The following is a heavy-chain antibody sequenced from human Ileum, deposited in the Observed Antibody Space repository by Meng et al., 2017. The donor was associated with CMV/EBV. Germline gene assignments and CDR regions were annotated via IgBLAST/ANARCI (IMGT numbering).Heavy chain of an antibody. CDR2: IYHSGST. CDR1: GYSISSGYY. V-gene: IGHV4-38-2*02. D-gene: IGHD2-15*01. CDR3: ARDLKVRWYPGFHLDY. J-gene: IGHJ4*02. Sequence: GSLRLSCTVSGYSISSGYYWGWIRQPPGKGLEWIGSIYHSGSTYYNPSLKSRVTISVDTSKNQFSLKLSSVTAADTAVYYCARDLKVRWYPGFHLDYWGQGTLVTVSS.